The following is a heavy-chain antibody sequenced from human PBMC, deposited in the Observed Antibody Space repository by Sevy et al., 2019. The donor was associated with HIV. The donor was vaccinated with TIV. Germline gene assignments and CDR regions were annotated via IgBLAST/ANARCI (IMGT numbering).Heavy chain of an antibody. J-gene: IGHJ4*02. CDR3: ARDASVAAYYFDF. CDR2: INTLSDTI. CDR1: GFTFRRNS. Sequence: GGSLRLSCTASGFTFRRNSMNWVRQAPGKGLEWLAYINTLSDTIKYADSVKGRFTISRDNAKHSLYLQMNSLRVEDTAVYYCARDASVAAYYFDFWGQGTLVTVSS. V-gene: IGHV3-48*01. D-gene: IGHD6-19*01.